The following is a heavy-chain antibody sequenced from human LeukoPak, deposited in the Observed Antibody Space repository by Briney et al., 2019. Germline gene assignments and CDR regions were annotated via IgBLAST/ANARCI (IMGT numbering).Heavy chain of an antibody. J-gene: IGHJ3*02. Sequence: PSETLSLTCTVSGYSISNVNYWGWIRQPPGKGLEWIGRVYHTGSTYFNPSLKSRVTMSADTSKNQLSLKLNSMTAADTAVYYCAREARSGSYAFDIWGQGTMVTVSS. CDR3: AREARSGSYAFDI. CDR2: VYHTGST. CDR1: GYSISNVNY. V-gene: IGHV4-38-2*02. D-gene: IGHD3-10*01.